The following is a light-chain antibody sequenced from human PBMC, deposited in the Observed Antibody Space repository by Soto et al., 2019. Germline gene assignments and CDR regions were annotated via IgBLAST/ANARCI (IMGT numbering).Light chain of an antibody. CDR3: LSHTTRRIYV. CDR1: NSDIGAYDY. J-gene: IGLJ1*01. Sequence: QSLLGQPACVSGSPGQSITIACSGTNSDIGAYDYVSWYQQHPGKPPKLISYNVNNRPSGVSFRFSGSKSANTASLTISGLQTEDEADYYCLSHTTRRIYVFGPGTKV. V-gene: IGLV2-14*03. CDR2: NVN.